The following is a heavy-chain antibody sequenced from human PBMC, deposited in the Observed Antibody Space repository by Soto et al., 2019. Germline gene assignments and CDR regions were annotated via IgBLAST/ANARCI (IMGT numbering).Heavy chain of an antibody. CDR2: IDPSDSYT. CDR3: ASPAGGNSNYYYYYGMDV. J-gene: IGHJ6*02. Sequence: PGEYLKIYCKGSGYSFTSYWISWVRQMPGKGLEWMGRIDPSDSYTNYSPSFQGHVTISADKSISTAYLQWSSLKASDTAMYYCASPAGGNSNYYYYYGMDVWGQGTTVTVS. D-gene: IGHD2-21*02. CDR1: GYSFTSYW. V-gene: IGHV5-10-1*01.